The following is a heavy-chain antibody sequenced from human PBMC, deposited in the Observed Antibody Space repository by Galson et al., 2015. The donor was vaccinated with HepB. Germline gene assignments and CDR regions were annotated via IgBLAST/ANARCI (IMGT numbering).Heavy chain of an antibody. V-gene: IGHV3-23*01. CDR3: AKALVVYWYFDL. Sequence: SLRLSCAASGFTFSSYAMSWVRQAPGKGLEWVSAISGSGGSTYYADSVKGRFTISRDNSKNTLYLQMNSLRAEDTAVYYCAKALVVYWYFDLWGRGTLVTVSS. J-gene: IGHJ2*01. D-gene: IGHD3-22*01. CDR2: ISGSGGST. CDR1: GFTFSSYA.